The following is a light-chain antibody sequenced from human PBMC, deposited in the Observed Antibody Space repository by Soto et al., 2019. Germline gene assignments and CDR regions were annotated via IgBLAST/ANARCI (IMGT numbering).Light chain of an antibody. J-gene: IGKJ2*01. CDR2: GAS. CDR1: QTVSSSH. CDR3: QHFGSSPPKYT. Sequence: EVVLTQSPGTLSLSPGERATLSCRASQTVSSSHLAWYQQKPGQAPRLLIYGASDRDTDIPDRFSGSGSGTDFTLTISRLEPEDFAVYYCQHFGSSPPKYTFGQGTKLEIK. V-gene: IGKV3-20*01.